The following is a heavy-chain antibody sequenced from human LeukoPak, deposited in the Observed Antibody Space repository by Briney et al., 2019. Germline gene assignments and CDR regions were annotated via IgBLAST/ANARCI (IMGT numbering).Heavy chain of an antibody. Sequence: GGSLRLSCAASGCTFSSYAMSWVRKAPGKGLEWVSAISGSGGSTYYADSVKGRFTISRDNSKNTLHLQMNSLRAEDTAVYYCAKDAPVNIVVVPAANSWGQGTLVTVSS. CDR3: AKDAPVNIVVVPAANS. CDR2: ISGSGGST. D-gene: IGHD2-2*01. CDR1: GCTFSSYA. J-gene: IGHJ4*02. V-gene: IGHV3-23*01.